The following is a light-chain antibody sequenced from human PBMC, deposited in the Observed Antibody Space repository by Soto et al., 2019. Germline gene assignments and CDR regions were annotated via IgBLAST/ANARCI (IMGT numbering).Light chain of an antibody. CDR3: SSYGGRYNYV. CDR2: EVS. Sequence: SVLPPPTSAAGAAGQSFTISCAGTSTVVSGDNYVSWHQQYPGKAPKRMIYEVSKRPSGVPDRFSGSKSGNTASLNVAGLQAEDEADYYCSSYGGRYNYVFGTGTKATL. V-gene: IGLV2-8*01. CDR1: STVVSGDNY. J-gene: IGLJ1*01.